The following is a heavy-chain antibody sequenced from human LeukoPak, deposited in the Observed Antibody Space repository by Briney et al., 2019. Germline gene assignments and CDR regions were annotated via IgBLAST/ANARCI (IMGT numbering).Heavy chain of an antibody. V-gene: IGHV3-53*01. CDR1: GFTVSSNY. CDR3: ARDRGSGYYGAYFDY. Sequence: PGGSLRLSCAASGFTVSSNYMSWVRQAPGKGLEWVSVIYSGGSTYYADSVKGRFTISRDNSKNTLYLQMNSLRAEDTAVYYCARDRGSGYYGAYFDYWGQGTLVTVSS. D-gene: IGHD3-22*01. CDR2: IYSGGST. J-gene: IGHJ4*02.